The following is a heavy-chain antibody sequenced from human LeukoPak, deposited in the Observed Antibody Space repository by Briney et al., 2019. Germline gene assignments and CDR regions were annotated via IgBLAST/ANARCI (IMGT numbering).Heavy chain of an antibody. CDR2: IYYSGST. J-gene: IGHJ4*02. Sequence: TSETLSLTCTVSGGSISSYYWSWIRQPPGKGLEWIGYIYYSGSTNYSPSLKSRVTISVDTSKNQFSLNLNSVTAEDTAVYYCARHGIVDSSRKYYFDYWGRGTLVTVSS. D-gene: IGHD6-13*01. V-gene: IGHV4-59*08. CDR3: ARHGIVDSSRKYYFDY. CDR1: GGSISSYY.